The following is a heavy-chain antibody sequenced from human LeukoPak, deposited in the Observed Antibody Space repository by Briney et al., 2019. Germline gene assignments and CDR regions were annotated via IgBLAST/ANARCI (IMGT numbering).Heavy chain of an antibody. D-gene: IGHD3-22*01. Sequence: SSETLSLTCTVSGGSISSSSYYWGWIRQPPGKGLEWIGSIYYSGSTCYNPSLKSRVTISVDTSKNQFSLKLSSVTAADTAVYYCARVDDSSGYYISLDYWGQGTLVTVSS. CDR3: ARVDDSSGYYISLDY. CDR1: GGSISSSSYY. J-gene: IGHJ4*02. V-gene: IGHV4-39*07. CDR2: IYYSGST.